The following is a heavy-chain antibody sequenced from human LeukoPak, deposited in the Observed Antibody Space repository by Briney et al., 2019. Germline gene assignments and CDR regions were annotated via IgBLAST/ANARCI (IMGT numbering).Heavy chain of an antibody. CDR1: GYPFTAYW. CDR3: ARLAVAGLDF. J-gene: IGHJ4*02. Sequence: GESLKISCKTSGYPFTAYWIGWVRQTPGKGLEWMGIIYPGDSDTIYRPSFQGQVTISADKSISTAYLQWNSLKASDTAMYYCARLAVAGLDFWGQGTLVTVSS. V-gene: IGHV5-51*01. CDR2: IYPGDSDT. D-gene: IGHD6-19*01.